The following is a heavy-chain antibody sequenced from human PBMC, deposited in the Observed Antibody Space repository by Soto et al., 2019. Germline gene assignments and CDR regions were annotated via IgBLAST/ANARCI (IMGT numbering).Heavy chain of an antibody. J-gene: IGHJ4*02. V-gene: IGHV4-31*03. Sequence: SETLSLTCTVSGGSISSGGYYWSWIRQHPGKGLEWIGYIYYSGSTYYNPSLKSRVTISVDTSKNQFSLKLSSVTAADTAVYYCARVVGIVGATEVIDYWGQGTLVTVSS. D-gene: IGHD1-26*01. CDR2: IYYSGST. CDR1: GGSISSGGYY. CDR3: ARVVGIVGATEVIDY.